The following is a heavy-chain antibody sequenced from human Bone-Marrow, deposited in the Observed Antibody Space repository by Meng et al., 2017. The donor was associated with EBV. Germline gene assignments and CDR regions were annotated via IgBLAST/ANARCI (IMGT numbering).Heavy chain of an antibody. CDR2: IYWDDDK. Sequence: QVAVHASGASLVKPTRTLPLTCAVSGVSLCTPGVGVGLLRQPPGVALEWLAVIYWDDDKRYSPSLKSRLTFAKDSSKQQVVLTMTNMDPVDTATYYCAHRRDYSYFDYWGQGTLVTVSS. J-gene: IGHJ4*02. CDR3: AHRRDYSYFDY. D-gene: IGHD2-21*01. V-gene: IGHV2-5*02. CDR1: GVSLCTPGVG.